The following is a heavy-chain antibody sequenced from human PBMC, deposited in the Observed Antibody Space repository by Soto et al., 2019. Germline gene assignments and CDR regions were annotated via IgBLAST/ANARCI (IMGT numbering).Heavy chain of an antibody. CDR3: ARDLNSSGCASDY. CDR1: GGTFRSYT. Sequence: QVQLVQSGAEVKKPGSSVKVSCKASGGTFRSYTISWVRQAPGQGLEWMGRIIPILGIANYAQKFQGRVTITADKSTSTAYMELSSLRSEDTAVYYCARDLNSSGCASDYWGQGTLVTVSS. CDR2: IIPILGIA. D-gene: IGHD6-19*01. V-gene: IGHV1-69*08. J-gene: IGHJ4*02.